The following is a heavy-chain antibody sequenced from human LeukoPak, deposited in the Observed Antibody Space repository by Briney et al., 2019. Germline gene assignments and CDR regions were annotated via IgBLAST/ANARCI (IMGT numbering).Heavy chain of an antibody. V-gene: IGHV3-7*01. CDR1: GFTFSSYW. D-gene: IGHD3-9*01. CDR3: ARIVALRYFDWLPKPYYYYYYYMDV. J-gene: IGHJ6*03. CDR2: IKQDGSEK. Sequence: PGGSLGLSCAASGFTFSSYWMSWVRQAPGKGLEWVANIKQDGSEKYYVDSVKGRFTISRDNAKNSLYLQMNSLRAEDTAVYYCARIVALRYFDWLPKPYYYYYYYMDVWGKGTTVTVSS.